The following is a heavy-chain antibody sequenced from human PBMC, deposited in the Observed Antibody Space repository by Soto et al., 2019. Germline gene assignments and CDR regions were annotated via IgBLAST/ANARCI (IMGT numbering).Heavy chain of an antibody. J-gene: IGHJ4*02. CDR1: GFTFSSYG. Sequence: PGGSLRLSCAASGFTFSSYGMHWVRQAPGKGLEWVAVISYDGSNKYYADSVKGRFTISRDNSKNTLYLQMNSLRAEDTAVYYCAKGSSSWYWVDYWGQGTLVTVPS. CDR3: AKGSSSWYWVDY. D-gene: IGHD6-13*01. V-gene: IGHV3-30*18. CDR2: ISYDGSNK.